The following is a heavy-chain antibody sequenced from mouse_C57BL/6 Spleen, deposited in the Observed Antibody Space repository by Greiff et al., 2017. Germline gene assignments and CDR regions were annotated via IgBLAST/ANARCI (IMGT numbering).Heavy chain of an antibody. D-gene: IGHD2-10*01. J-gene: IGHJ4*01. CDR2: LLPIIGSP. CDR3: AGKGLLWYDAMDY. Sequence: QVQLQQPGAELVKPGASVKFSCKASGYTFTSYWMHWVKQRPGQGLGWIGMLLPIIGSPNYNEKFKSKATLTVDKASSAAYMQISSLTSEDSAVYYCAGKGLLWYDAMDYGGQGTSVTVSS. CDR1: GYTFTSYW. V-gene: IGHV1-64*01.